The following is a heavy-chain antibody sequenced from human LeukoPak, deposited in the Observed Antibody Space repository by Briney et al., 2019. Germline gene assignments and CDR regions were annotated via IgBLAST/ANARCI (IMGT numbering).Heavy chain of an antibody. CDR3: AKSLGTGAPYDY. V-gene: IGHV3-7*01. J-gene: IGHJ4*02. D-gene: IGHD1-1*01. CDR2: INADGSVK. Sequence: TGGSLRLSCAAFGLTFSSNWMSWVRQAPGKGLEWVATINADGSVKHYVDSVKGRFNISRDNAKNSLSLQMDTLRAEDTAVYYCAKSLGTGAPYDYWGQGTLVTVSS. CDR1: GLTFSSNW.